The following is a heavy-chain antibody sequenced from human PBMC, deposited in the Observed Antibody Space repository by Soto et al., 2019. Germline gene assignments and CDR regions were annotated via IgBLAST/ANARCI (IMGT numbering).Heavy chain of an antibody. J-gene: IGHJ5*02. V-gene: IGHV4-61*08. CDR1: GGSIRIADFS. CDR2: ISYSGST. Sequence: PSETLSLTCTVSGGSIRIADFSWTWIRQPQGKGLEWIGYISYSGSTDYNPSLKSRVTISFDASKNQISLQARTATAADAAVYYCARDLKEYCSDGKCNWFDPWGQGTLVTVSS. CDR3: ARDLKEYCSDGKCNWFDP. D-gene: IGHD2-15*01.